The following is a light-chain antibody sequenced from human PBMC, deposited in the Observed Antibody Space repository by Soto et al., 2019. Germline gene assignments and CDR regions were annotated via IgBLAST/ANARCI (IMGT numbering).Light chain of an antibody. V-gene: IGKV3-20*01. CDR1: QSVSNNY. J-gene: IGKJ5*01. Sequence: EIVMTQSPATLSVSPGERATLSCRASQSVSNNYLAWYQQKPGQAPRXLIYSVSSRATGIPDRFSGSGSGTDFTITISRLEPEDFALYYCQQYGSSITFGQGTRLEIK. CDR2: SVS. CDR3: QQYGSSIT.